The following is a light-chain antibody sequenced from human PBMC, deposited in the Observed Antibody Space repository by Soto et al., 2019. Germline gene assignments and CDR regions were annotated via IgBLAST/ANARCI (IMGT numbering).Light chain of an antibody. CDR1: QSVSSSY. J-gene: IGKJ4*01. V-gene: IGKV3-20*01. CDR2: GAS. CDR3: QHRASWPLT. Sequence: EIVLTQSPGTLSLSPGERATLSCRASQSVSSSYLAWYQQKPGQAPRLLIYGASSRATGIPDRFSGSGSGTDFTLTISSLEPDDFAVYYCQHRASWPLTFGGGTKVDIK.